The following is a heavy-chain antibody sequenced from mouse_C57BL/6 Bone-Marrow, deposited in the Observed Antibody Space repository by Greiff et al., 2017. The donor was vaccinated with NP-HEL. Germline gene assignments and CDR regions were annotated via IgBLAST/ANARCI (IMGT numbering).Heavy chain of an antibody. CDR3: ARWTGTVYYYAMDY. CDR2: IYPRSGNT. D-gene: IGHD4-1*01. CDR1: GYTFTSYG. Sequence: QVQLKQSGAELARPGASVKLSCKASGYTFTSYGISWVKQRTGQGLEWIGEIYPRSGNTYYNEKFKGKATLTADKSSSTAYMELRSLTSEDSAVYVCARWTGTVYYYAMDYWGQGTSVTVSS. V-gene: IGHV1-81*01. J-gene: IGHJ4*01.